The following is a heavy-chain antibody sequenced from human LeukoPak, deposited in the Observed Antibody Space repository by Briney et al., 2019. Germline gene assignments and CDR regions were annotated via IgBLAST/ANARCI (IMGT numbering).Heavy chain of an antibody. D-gene: IGHD5-18*01. CDR1: GGTFSYA. V-gene: IGHV1-69*05. Sequence: SVKVSCKVSGGTFSYAISWVRQAPGQGLVWMGGNIPIFGTTDYAQNFQGRVTFTTDESTSTAYMELSSLRSEDTAVYYCARGAWGYNYGYHNYWGQGTLVTVSS. CDR3: ARGAWGYNYGYHNY. CDR2: NIPIFGTT. J-gene: IGHJ4*02.